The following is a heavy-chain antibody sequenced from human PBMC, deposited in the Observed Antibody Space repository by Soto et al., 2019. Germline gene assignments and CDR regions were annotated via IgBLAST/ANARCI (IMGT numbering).Heavy chain of an antibody. Sequence: GASVKVSCKASGYTFTSYYMHWVRQAPGQGLEWMGIINPSGGSTSYAQKFQGRVTMTRDTSTSTVYMELSSLRSEDTAVYYCARDLIVVVPAAHTSYYYYYMDVWGKGTTVTVSS. J-gene: IGHJ6*03. CDR2: INPSGGST. CDR3: ARDLIVVVPAAHTSYYYYYMDV. V-gene: IGHV1-46*03. D-gene: IGHD2-2*01. CDR1: GYTFTSYY.